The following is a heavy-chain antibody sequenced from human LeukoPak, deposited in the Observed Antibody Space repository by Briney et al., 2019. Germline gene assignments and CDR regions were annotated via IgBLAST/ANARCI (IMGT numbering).Heavy chain of an antibody. CDR3: TQGSGFYYDY. CDR1: GLTVSNVW. D-gene: IGHD3-22*01. V-gene: IGHV3-15*07. J-gene: IGHJ4*02. Sequence: GGSLRLSCAVSGLTVSNVWMNWVRQAPGKGLEWVGRIKSKKDGGTTEFAAPVRGRFTISRDDSQNTLYLQMNSLTSDDTAMYYCTQGSGFYYDYWGQGTLVTVSS. CDR2: IKSKKDGGTT.